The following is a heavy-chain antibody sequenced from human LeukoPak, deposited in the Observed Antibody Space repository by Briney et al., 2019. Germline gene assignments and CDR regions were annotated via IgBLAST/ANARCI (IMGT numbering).Heavy chain of an antibody. Sequence: GGSLRLSCAASGFTFSSYAMSWVRQAPGKGLEWVSAISGSGGSTYYADSVKGRFTISRDNSKNTLYLQMNSLRAEDTAVYYCAKDFRFTMIVVVISYFDYWGQGTLVTVSS. J-gene: IGHJ4*02. CDR1: GFTFSSYA. D-gene: IGHD3-22*01. CDR2: ISGSGGST. V-gene: IGHV3-23*01. CDR3: AKDFRFTMIVVVISYFDY.